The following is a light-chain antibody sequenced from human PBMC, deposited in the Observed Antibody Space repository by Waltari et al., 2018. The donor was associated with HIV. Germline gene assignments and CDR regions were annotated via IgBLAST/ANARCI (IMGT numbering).Light chain of an antibody. V-gene: IGKV1D-13*01. CDR2: DAS. CDR1: QGISSA. J-gene: IGKJ3*01. Sequence: TQLAQSPSSLPASVGDIVTIPCRASQGISSALPWYQQRPGKPPKLLIYDASKLESGVPSRFSGSGSGTDFTLTISGLQAEDFATYDCQQFNNYPRTFGPGTKVDV. CDR3: QQFNNYPRT.